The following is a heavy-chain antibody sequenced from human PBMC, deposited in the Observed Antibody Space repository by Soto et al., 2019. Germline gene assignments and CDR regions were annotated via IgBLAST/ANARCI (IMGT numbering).Heavy chain of an antibody. D-gene: IGHD3-3*01. CDR3: ARGHDSNYDFWSGYSYYYYMDV. CDR1: GGSFSGYY. Sequence: SETLCLTYAVEGGSFSGYYWSWIRQPPGKGLEWIGEINHSGSTNYNPSLKSRVTISVDTSKNQFSLKLSSVTAADTAVYYCARGHDSNYDFWSGYSYYYYMDVWGKGTTVTVSS. J-gene: IGHJ6*03. CDR2: INHSGST. V-gene: IGHV4-34*01.